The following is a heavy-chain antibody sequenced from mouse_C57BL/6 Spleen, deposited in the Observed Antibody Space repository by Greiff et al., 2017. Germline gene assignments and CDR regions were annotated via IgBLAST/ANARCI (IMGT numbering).Heavy chain of an antibody. Sequence: QVQLQQSGAELVKPGASVKLSCKASGYTFTEYTIHWVKQRSGQGLEWIGWFYPGSGSIKYNEKFKDKATLTADHSSSTVSMQLSRLTSEASAVYFCARLEGQKYFDCWGQGTTLTVSS. CDR3: ARLEGQKYFDC. V-gene: IGHV1-62-2*01. CDR1: GYTFTEYT. J-gene: IGHJ2*01. CDR2: FYPGSGSI.